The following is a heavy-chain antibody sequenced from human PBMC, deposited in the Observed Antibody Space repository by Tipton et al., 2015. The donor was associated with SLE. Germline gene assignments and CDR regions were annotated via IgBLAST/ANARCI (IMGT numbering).Heavy chain of an antibody. J-gene: IGHJ6*02. V-gene: IGHV3-48*01. D-gene: IGHD3-22*01. Sequence: SLRLSCAASGFTFSRYSMNWVRQAPGKGLEWLSYISSSSSTIYYADSVKGRFTISRDNAKNSLYLQMNSLRAEDTAVYYCARPSNYYDHDDYDMDVWGQGTTVTVSS. CDR2: ISSSSSTI. CDR3: ARPSNYYDHDDYDMDV. CDR1: GFTFSRYS.